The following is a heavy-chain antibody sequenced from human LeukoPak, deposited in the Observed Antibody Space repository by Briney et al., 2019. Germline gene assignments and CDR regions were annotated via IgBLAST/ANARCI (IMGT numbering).Heavy chain of an antibody. CDR3: ARGLWSGYYMLHNWFDP. V-gene: IGHV1-69*01. CDR2: IIPIFGTA. Sequence: SVKVSCKASGGTFSSYAISWVRQAPGQGLEWMGGIIPIFGTANYAQKFQGRVTITADESTSTAYMELSSLRSEDTAVSYCARGLWSGYYMLHNWFDPWGQGTLVTVSS. D-gene: IGHD3-3*01. CDR1: GGTFSSYA. J-gene: IGHJ5*02.